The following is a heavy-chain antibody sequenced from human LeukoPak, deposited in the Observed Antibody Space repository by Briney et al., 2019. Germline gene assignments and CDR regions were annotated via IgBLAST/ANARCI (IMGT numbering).Heavy chain of an antibody. CDR1: GGSFSGYY. CDR2: INHSGST. Sequence: KTSETLSLTCAVYGGSFSGYYWSWIRQPPGKGLEWIGEINHSGSTNYNPSLKSRVTISVDTSKNQFSLKLSSVTAADTAVYYCARETEKQWQYWGQGTTVSVSS. V-gene: IGHV4-34*01. J-gene: IGHJ3*01. D-gene: IGHD6-19*01. CDR3: ARETEKQWQY.